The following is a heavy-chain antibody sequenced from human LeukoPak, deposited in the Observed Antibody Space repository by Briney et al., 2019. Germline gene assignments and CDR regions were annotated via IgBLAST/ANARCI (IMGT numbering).Heavy chain of an antibody. CDR2: IWYDGSKK. D-gene: IGHD6-19*01. V-gene: IGHV3-33*07. CDR3: ARLYSSGWADY. Sequence: GGSLRLSCAASGFTFSSHGMYWVRQAPGKGLEWVALIWYDGSKKYYADSVKGRFTISGDNSKNTLSLQMNSLRAEDTAVYFCARLYSSGWADYWGQGTLVTASS. J-gene: IGHJ4*02. CDR1: GFTFSSHG.